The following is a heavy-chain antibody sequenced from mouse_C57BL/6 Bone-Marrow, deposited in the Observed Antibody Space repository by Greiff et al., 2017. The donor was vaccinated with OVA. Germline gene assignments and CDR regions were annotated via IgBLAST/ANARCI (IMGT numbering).Heavy chain of an antibody. CDR3: ARWGYYRAMDY. CDR1: GYTFTSYG. Sequence: QVQLQQSGAELARPGASVKLSCKASGYTFTSYGISWVKQRTGQGLEWIGEIYPRSGNTYYNEKFKGKATLTADKSSSTAYMELSSLTSEDSAVYFCARWGYYRAMDYWGQGTSVTVSS. J-gene: IGHJ4*01. V-gene: IGHV1-81*01. CDR2: IYPRSGNT. D-gene: IGHD2-3*01.